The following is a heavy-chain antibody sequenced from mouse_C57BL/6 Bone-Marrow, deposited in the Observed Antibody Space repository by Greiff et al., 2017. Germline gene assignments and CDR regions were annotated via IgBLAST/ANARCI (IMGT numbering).Heavy chain of an antibody. CDR3: ARRGGSRHWFAY. CDR1: GYTFTSYG. Sequence: QVQLQQSGAELARPGASVKLSCKASGYTFTSYGISWVKQRTGQGLEWIGEIYPTSGNTYYNEKFKGKATLTADKSSSTAYMELRRLTSGDSAVYFGARRGGSRHWFAYWGQGTLVTVSA. J-gene: IGHJ3*01. V-gene: IGHV1-81*01. D-gene: IGHD1-1*01. CDR2: IYPTSGNT.